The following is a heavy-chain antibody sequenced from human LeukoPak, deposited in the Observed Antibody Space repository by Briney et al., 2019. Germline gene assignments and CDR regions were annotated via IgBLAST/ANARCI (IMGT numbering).Heavy chain of an antibody. D-gene: IGHD6-6*01. J-gene: IGHJ4*02. Sequence: GGSLRLSCAASGFTFTNDFMTWVRQAPGRGLEWVANIKQDGSVKYYVDSVKGRFTISRDNAKNSLYLQMNSLRAEDTAFYYCARIGYSSSSFDYWGQGTLVTVSS. CDR2: IKQDGSVK. V-gene: IGHV3-7*01. CDR3: ARIGYSSSSFDY. CDR1: GFTFTNDF.